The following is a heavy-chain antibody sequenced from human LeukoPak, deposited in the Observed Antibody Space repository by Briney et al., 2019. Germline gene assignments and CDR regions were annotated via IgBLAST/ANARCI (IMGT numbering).Heavy chain of an antibody. Sequence: EASVKVSCKASGGTFSSYAISWVRQAPGQGLEWMGGIIPIFGTANYAQKFQGRVTITADESTSTAYMELSSLRSEDTAVYYCARDREIDSYGYFDYWGQGTLVTVSS. CDR3: ARDREIDSYGYFDY. V-gene: IGHV1-69*13. D-gene: IGHD5-18*01. CDR2: IIPIFGTA. J-gene: IGHJ4*02. CDR1: GGTFSSYA.